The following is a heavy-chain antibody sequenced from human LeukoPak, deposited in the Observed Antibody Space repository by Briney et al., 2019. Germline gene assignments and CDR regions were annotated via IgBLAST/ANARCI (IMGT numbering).Heavy chain of an antibody. J-gene: IGHJ4*02. Sequence: SGGSLRLSCPASGFTFSSFAMSWVRQAPGKGLEWVAAISGSGGAPYHADSVRGRFTISRDNSKNTLYLQMNSLRVEDTAVYYCAKTGDTIGYYYHYDFWGQGTLVTVSS. CDR1: GFTFSSFA. V-gene: IGHV3-23*01. CDR3: AKTGDTIGYYYHYDF. D-gene: IGHD3-22*01. CDR2: ISGSGGAP.